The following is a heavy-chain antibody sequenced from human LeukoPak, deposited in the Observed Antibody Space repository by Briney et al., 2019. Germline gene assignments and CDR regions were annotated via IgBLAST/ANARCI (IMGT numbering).Heavy chain of an antibody. D-gene: IGHD6-6*01. J-gene: IGHJ4*02. V-gene: IGHV3-15*01. Sequence: AGGSLRLSCAASGFTFSNAWMSWVRQAPGKGLEWVGRIKSKTDGGTTDYAAPVKGRFTISRDDSKNTLYLQMNSLKTEDTAVYYCTTVGGPYLAARPHYFDYWGQGTLVTVSS. CDR3: TTVGGPYLAARPHYFDY. CDR1: GFTFSNAW. CDR2: IKSKTDGGTT.